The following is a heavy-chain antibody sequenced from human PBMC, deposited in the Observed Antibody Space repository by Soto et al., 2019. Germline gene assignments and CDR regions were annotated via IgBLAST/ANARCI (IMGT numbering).Heavy chain of an antibody. J-gene: IGHJ6*02. CDR1: GYTFTGYY. D-gene: IGHD6-6*01. CDR3: ASYSSSSAYYYYGMDV. V-gene: IGHV1-2*02. Sequence: ASVKVSCKASGYTFTGYYMHWVRQAPGQGLEWMGWINPNSGGTNYAQKFQGRVTMTRDTSISTAYMELSRLRSDDTAVYYCASYSSSSAYYYYGMDVWGQGTTVTSP. CDR2: INPNSGGT.